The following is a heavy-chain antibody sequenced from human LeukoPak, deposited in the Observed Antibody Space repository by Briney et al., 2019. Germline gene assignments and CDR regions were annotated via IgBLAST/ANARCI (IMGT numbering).Heavy chain of an antibody. CDR1: GFTFSDYG. CDR2: IWYDGGNK. J-gene: IGHJ4*02. V-gene: IGHV3-33*06. Sequence: GGSLRLSCAASGFTFSDYGMHWVRQAPGKGLEWVAVIWYDGGNKYFADSVKGRFTISRDNSKNTVYLQMNSLRVEDTAVYYCAKGTESGWYAYFDYWGQGTLVTVSS. CDR3: AKGTESGWYAYFDY. D-gene: IGHD6-19*01.